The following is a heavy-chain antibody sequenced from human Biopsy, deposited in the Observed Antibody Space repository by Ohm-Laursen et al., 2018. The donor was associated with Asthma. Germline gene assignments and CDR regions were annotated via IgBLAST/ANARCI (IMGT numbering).Heavy chain of an antibody. CDR1: YGSITSGGYY. V-gene: IGHV4-31*03. D-gene: IGHD6-19*01. J-gene: IGHJ4*02. Sequence: SQTLSLTCTVSYGSITSGGYYWTWIRQHPGKGLEWIGFIYYSGSTNYNPSLKSRVTMSVDTSKNRIFLELTSVTAADTAIYYCVRAVRNEQWLAPFDYWGQGKPVTVSS. CDR3: VRAVRNEQWLAPFDY. CDR2: IYYSGST.